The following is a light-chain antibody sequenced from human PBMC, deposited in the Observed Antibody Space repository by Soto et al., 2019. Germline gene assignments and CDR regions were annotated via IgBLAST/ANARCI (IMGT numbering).Light chain of an antibody. CDR3: AAWDDSLGAYV. J-gene: IGLJ1*01. CDR2: TNN. V-gene: IGLV1-44*01. Sequence: QSALTQPPSASATPGQRVTISCSGSNSNIGTNTVNWHQQLPGTAPRLLIYTNNQRPSGVPQRFSGSKTGTSASLAIGGLQSEDGADYYCAAWDDSLGAYVFGTGTKSPS. CDR1: NSNIGTNT.